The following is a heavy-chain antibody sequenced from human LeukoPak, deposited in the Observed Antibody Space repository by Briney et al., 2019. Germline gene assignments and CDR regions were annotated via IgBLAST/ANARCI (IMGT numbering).Heavy chain of an antibody. V-gene: IGHV3-15*01. Sequence: KAGGSLRLSCAASGFTFSNAGMSWVRQAPGKGLEWVGRIKSKTDGGTTDYAAPVKGRFTISRDDSKNTLYLQMNSLKTEDTAVYYCTTDPNIVVVTAIWYYYYYMDVWGKGTTVTISS. CDR3: TTDPNIVVVTAIWYYYYYMDV. CDR1: GFTFSNAG. J-gene: IGHJ6*03. D-gene: IGHD2-21*02. CDR2: IKSKTDGGTT.